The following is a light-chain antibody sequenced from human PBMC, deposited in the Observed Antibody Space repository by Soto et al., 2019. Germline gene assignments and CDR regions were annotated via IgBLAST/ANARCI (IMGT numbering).Light chain of an antibody. CDR2: EVS. CDR1: SSDFSAYHY. J-gene: IGLJ1*01. V-gene: IGLV2-14*01. Sequence: QSALTQPASVSGSPGQSITIFCTGSSSDFSAYHYVSWYQQHPGKAPKLMIYEVSHRPPGMSSRFSGSKSGNTASLTITGLQVEDEADYYCTPYLYSSGHFVFGTGTKVTVL. CDR3: TPYLYSSGHFV.